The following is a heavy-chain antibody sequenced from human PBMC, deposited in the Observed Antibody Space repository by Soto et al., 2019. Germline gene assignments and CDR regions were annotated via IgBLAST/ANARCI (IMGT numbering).Heavy chain of an antibody. Sequence: SETLSLTCTVSGASISSSSYLWGWIRQPPGKGLEWIGSIYYSGSTYYNPSLKSRVTISVDTSKNQFSLKLSSVTAADTAVYYCARHGDPSRTGTGFGYWGQGSLVTVSS. CDR3: ARHGDPSRTGTGFGY. D-gene: IGHD1-1*01. CDR1: GASISSSSYL. CDR2: IYYSGST. V-gene: IGHV4-39*01. J-gene: IGHJ4*02.